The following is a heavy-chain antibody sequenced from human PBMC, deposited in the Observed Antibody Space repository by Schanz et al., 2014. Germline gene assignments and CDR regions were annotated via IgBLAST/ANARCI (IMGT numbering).Heavy chain of an antibody. J-gene: IGHJ6*02. CDR2: LYINAGST. V-gene: IGHV3-66*03. CDR3: ARDRQQLVGRIGYYYGMDV. Sequence: EVQLVESGGGLIQPGGSLRLSCAVSGFSVSTNYMSWARQAPGKGLEWISSLYINAGSTRYADSVKGRFTISRDNSKNTLYLQMNSLRAEDTAVYYCARDRQQLVGRIGYYYGMDVWGQGTTVTVSS. D-gene: IGHD6-13*01. CDR1: GFSVSTNY.